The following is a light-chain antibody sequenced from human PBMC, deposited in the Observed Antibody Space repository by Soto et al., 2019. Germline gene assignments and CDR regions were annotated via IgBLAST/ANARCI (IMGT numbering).Light chain of an antibody. Sequence: EVVMTQSPGTLSVSLGESATLSCRASQSVDGYLAWYQQKPGRAPRLLIYGASTRATGVTARFRGGGSGTEFTLTISSLQSEDSAVYYCQQYHKWPPITFGQGTRLEIK. J-gene: IGKJ5*01. CDR3: QQYHKWPPIT. CDR2: GAS. CDR1: QSVDGY. V-gene: IGKV3-15*01.